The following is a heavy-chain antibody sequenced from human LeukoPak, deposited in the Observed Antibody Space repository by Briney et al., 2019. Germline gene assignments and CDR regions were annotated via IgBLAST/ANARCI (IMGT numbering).Heavy chain of an antibody. V-gene: IGHV3-30*18. CDR2: ISYDGSNK. CDR1: GFTFSSYG. D-gene: IGHD3-10*01. J-gene: IGHJ1*01. Sequence: GGSLILSCAASGFTFSSYGMHWVRQAPGKGLEWVAVISYDGSNKYYADSVKGRFTISRDNSKNTLYLQMNSLRAEDTAVYYCAKDGFYGSGSYLGYFQHWGQGTLVTVSS. CDR3: AKDGFYGSGSYLGYFQH.